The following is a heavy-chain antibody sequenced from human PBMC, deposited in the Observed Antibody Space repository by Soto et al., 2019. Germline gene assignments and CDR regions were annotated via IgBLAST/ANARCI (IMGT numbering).Heavy chain of an antibody. V-gene: IGHV4-39*01. CDR1: GGSISRSSYY. D-gene: IGHD4-17*01. Sequence: PSETLSLTCTVSGGSISRSSYYWGWIRQPPGKGLEWIGSIYYSGSTYYNPSLKSRVTISVDTSKNQFSLKLSSVTAADTAVYYCARALWTTVPFFDYWGQGTLVTVS. J-gene: IGHJ4*02. CDR2: IYYSGST. CDR3: ARALWTTVPFFDY.